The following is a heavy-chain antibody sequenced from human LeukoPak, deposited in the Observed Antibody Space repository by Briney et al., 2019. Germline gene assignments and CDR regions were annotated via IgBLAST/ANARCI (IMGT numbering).Heavy chain of an antibody. D-gene: IGHD4-17*01. J-gene: IGHJ4*02. CDR1: GGSFSGYY. Sequence: PSETLSLTCAVYGGSFSGYYWSWIRQPPGKGVEWIGEINHSGSTNYNPSLKSRVTISVDTSKNQFSLKLSSVTAADTAVYYCAKGVTPVISLQFFDYWGQGTLITVSS. CDR2: INHSGST. CDR3: AKGVTPVISLQFFDY. V-gene: IGHV4-34*01.